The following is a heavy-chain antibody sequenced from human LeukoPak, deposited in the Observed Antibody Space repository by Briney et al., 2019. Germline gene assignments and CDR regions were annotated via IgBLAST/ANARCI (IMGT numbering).Heavy chain of an antibody. CDR3: ARDHGYCSGGSCYNLRDDAVDI. CDR1: GYPSSAFP. CDR2: TTPTNVDT. J-gene: IGHJ3*02. V-gene: IGHV1-3*01. D-gene: IGHD2-15*01. Sequence: ASVKVSCKASGYPSSAFPYIWLPKPPGQGLGGLGGTTPTNVDTRYSQKFQGRVTITRDTSASTAYMELSSLRSEDTAVYYCARDHGYCSGGSCYNLRDDAVDIWGQGTMVTVSS.